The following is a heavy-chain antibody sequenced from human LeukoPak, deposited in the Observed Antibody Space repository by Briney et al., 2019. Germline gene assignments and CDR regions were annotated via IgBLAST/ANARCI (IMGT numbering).Heavy chain of an antibody. CDR3: ARGQRSDDSSGYYYDFDY. CDR1: GGSFSGYY. V-gene: IGHV4-34*01. Sequence: SETLSLTCAVYGGSFSGYYWSWIRQPPGKGLEWIGEINHSGSTNYIPSLKSRVTISVDTSKNQFSLKLSSVTAADTAVYYCARGQRSDDSSGYYYDFDYWGQGTLVTVSS. D-gene: IGHD3-22*01. CDR2: INHSGST. J-gene: IGHJ4*02.